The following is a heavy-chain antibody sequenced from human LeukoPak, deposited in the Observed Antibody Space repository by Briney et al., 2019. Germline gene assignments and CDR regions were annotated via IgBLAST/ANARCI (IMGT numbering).Heavy chain of an antibody. D-gene: IGHD3-22*01. V-gene: IGHV3-48*03. J-gene: IGHJ4*02. CDR2: ISSGGSSI. CDR3: AREGWTSTDYYDTSGYFDY. CDR1: GFTFSSYE. Sequence: GGSLRLSCAASGFTFSSYEMNWFRQAPGKGLEWVSYISSGGSSIYYADSVKGRFTISRDNAKNSLYLQMNSLRAEDTAVYYCAREGWTSTDYYDTSGYFDYWGQGTLVTVSS.